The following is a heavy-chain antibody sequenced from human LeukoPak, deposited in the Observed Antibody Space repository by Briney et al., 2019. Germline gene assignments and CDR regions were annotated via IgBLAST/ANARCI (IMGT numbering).Heavy chain of an antibody. CDR2: INHSGST. CDR1: GGSFSGYY. D-gene: IGHD2/OR15-2a*01. Sequence: SETLSLTCAVYGGSFSGYYWSWIRQPPGKGLEWIGEINHSGSTNYNPSLKSRVTILVDTSKNQFSLKLSSVTAADTAVYYCARGLTSMPPGGYWGQGTLVTVSS. CDR3: ARGLTSMPPGGY. V-gene: IGHV4-34*01. J-gene: IGHJ4*02.